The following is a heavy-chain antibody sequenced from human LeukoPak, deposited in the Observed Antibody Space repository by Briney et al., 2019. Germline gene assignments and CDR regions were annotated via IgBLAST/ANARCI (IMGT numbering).Heavy chain of an antibody. J-gene: IGHJ5*02. Sequence: GGSLRLSCAASGFTVSSNYMSWVRQAPGKGLEWVSVIYSGGSTYYADSVKGRFTISRHNSKNTLYLQMNSLRSEDTAVYYCARDQWTAGYITMVRGVEYNWFDPWGQGTLVTVSS. CDR1: GFTVSSNY. CDR3: ARDQWTAGYITMVRGVEYNWFDP. CDR2: IYSGGST. V-gene: IGHV3-53*04. D-gene: IGHD3-10*01.